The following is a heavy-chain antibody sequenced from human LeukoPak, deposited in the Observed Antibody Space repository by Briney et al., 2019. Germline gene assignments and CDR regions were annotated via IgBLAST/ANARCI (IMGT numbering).Heavy chain of an antibody. V-gene: IGHV3-48*04. Sequence: GSLRLSCAASGFTFSSYSMNWVRQAPGKGLEWVSYISSSSSTIYYADSVKGRFTISRDNAKNSLYLQMNSLRAEDTAVYYCARIHGASSGWYPNGYYYYGMDVWGQGTTVTVSS. CDR1: GFTFSSYS. CDR3: ARIHGASSGWYPNGYYYYGMDV. D-gene: IGHD6-19*01. CDR2: ISSSSSTI. J-gene: IGHJ6*02.